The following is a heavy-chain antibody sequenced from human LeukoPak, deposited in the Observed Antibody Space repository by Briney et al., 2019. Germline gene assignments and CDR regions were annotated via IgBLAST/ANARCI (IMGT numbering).Heavy chain of an antibody. CDR3: ARTAALDAFDI. D-gene: IGHD6-13*01. J-gene: IGHJ3*02. CDR2: MNPNSGNT. Sequence: ASVKVSCKASGYTFTSYDINWVRQATGQGLEWMGWMNPNSGNTGYAQKFQGGVTITRNTSISTAYMELSSLRSEDTAVYYCARTAALDAFDIWGQGTMVTVSS. CDR1: GYTFTSYD. V-gene: IGHV1-8*03.